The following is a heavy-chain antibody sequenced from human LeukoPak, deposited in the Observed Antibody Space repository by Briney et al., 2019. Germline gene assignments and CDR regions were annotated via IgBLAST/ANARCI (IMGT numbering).Heavy chain of an antibody. CDR3: ARDHYDFWSGYHVSFDP. CDR2: ISAYNGKT. D-gene: IGHD3-3*01. CDR1: GYTFTSYG. V-gene: IGHV1-18*01. J-gene: IGHJ5*02. Sequence: GSVKVSCKASGYTFTSYGISWVRQAPGQGREWVGWISAYNGKTNYAQKLRGRVTTTTDKSTRRTYMELRSLRSDDTAVYYCARDHYDFWSGYHVSFDPWGQGTLVTVSS.